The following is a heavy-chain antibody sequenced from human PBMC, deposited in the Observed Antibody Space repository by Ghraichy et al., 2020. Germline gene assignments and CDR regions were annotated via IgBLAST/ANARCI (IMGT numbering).Heavy chain of an antibody. CDR1: GYGFTNYW. J-gene: IGHJ4*02. CDR3: ARHEGYYGEMWVDQ. D-gene: IGHD3-3*01. CDR2: IDPRDSDA. Sequence: GESLNISCKGSGYGFTNYWIGWVRQMPGKGLEWMGFIDPRDSDARYSPSFQGQVTISVDNSISTAYLHWSSLRASDTAIYYCARHEGYYGEMWVDQWGQGTLVTVSS. V-gene: IGHV5-51*01.